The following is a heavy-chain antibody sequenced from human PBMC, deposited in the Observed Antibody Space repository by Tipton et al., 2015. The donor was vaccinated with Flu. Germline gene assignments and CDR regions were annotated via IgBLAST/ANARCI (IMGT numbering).Heavy chain of an antibody. CDR2: INQDGSER. V-gene: IGHV3-7*01. CDR3: VRAIAATGGY. Sequence: QLVQSGGGVVQPGGSLRLSCAASGFTIRSYWMHWVRQAPGKGLEWVANINQDGSERYYVDSVKDRFTISRDNAENSLYLQMNSLRVEDTAVYYCVRAIAATGGYWGQGTLVTVSS. J-gene: IGHJ4*02. CDR1: GFTIRSYW. D-gene: IGHD6-13*01.